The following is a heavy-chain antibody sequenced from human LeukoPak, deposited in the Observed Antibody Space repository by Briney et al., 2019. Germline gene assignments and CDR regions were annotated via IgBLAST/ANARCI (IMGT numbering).Heavy chain of an antibody. D-gene: IGHD3-22*01. CDR3: ARASYSYDINGWVPFDY. CDR2: IYTSGST. Sequence: SETLSLTCTVSGNSISSGDDYWSWIRQPAGKGLEWIGRIYTSGSTNYNPSLKSRVTISGDTSKNQFSLRLSSVTAADTAVYYCARASYSYDINGWVPFDYWGQGTLVTVSS. CDR1: GNSISSGDDY. V-gene: IGHV4-61*02. J-gene: IGHJ4*02.